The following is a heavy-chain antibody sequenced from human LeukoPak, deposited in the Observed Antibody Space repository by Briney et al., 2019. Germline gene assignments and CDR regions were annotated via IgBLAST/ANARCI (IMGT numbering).Heavy chain of an antibody. CDR1: GGSISSSSYY. CDR3: ARLLMGRIAAAGIQANWFDP. CDR2: IYYSGST. D-gene: IGHD6-13*01. J-gene: IGHJ5*02. Sequence: SETLSLTFTVSGGSISSSSYYWGWIRQPPGKGLEWIGSIYYSGSTYYNPSLKSRVTISVDTSKNQFSLKLSSVTAADTAVYYCARLLMGRIAAAGIQANWFDPWGQGTLVTVSS. V-gene: IGHV4-39*07.